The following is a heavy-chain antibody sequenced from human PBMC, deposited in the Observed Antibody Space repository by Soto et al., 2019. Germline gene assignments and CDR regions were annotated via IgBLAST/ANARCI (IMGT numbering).Heavy chain of an antibody. Sequence: GESLKISCKASGYTFTSYWITWVRQMPGKGLGWMGRIDPSDSYINYSLSFQGHVIISAAKSFSIACLHWSSLKPSDTAMYNWPRVEASTAEYGGQGALATVSS. J-gene: IGHJ4*02. D-gene: IGHD1-1*01. CDR3: PRVEASTAEY. V-gene: IGHV5-10-1*01. CDR1: GYTFTSYW. CDR2: IDPSDSYI.